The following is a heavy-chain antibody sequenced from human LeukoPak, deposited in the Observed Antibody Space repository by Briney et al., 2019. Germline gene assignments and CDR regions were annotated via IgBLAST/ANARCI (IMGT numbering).Heavy chain of an antibody. CDR2: IYYSGST. CDR1: GGSISSGDYY. CDR3: ARGVYSYYYGMDV. J-gene: IGHJ6*02. V-gene: IGHV4-30-4*01. Sequence: PSETLSLTCTVSGGSISSGDYYWSWIRQPPGKGLEWIGYIYYSGSTYYNPSLKGRVTISVDTSKNQFSLKLSSVTAADTAVYYCARGVYSYYYGMDVWGQGTTVTVSS. D-gene: IGHD5-18*01.